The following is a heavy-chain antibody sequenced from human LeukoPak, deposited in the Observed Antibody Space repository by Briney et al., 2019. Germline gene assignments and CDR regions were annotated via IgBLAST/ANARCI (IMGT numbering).Heavy chain of an antibody. D-gene: IGHD3-9*01. Sequence: SQTLSLTCTVSRGSISSSRYYWAWIRQTPGKGLEWIGSIHYDGSTYYNPSLESRVTMSVDTSKNQFYLKLSSVTAADTAVYYCARRLTGTVDYWGQGTLVTVS. J-gene: IGHJ4*02. CDR3: ARRLTGTVDY. CDR1: RGSISSSRYY. CDR2: IHYDGST. V-gene: IGHV4-39*01.